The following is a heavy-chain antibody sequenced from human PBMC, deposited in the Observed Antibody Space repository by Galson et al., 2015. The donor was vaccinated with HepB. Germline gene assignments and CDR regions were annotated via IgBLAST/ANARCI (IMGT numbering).Heavy chain of an antibody. CDR2: IGSDGGGT. CDR3: RRGSRSAANVFDI. J-gene: IGHJ3*02. CDR1: GFTFNTYG. V-gene: IGHV3-74*01. Sequence: SLRLSCAASGFTFNTYGMHWVRQPPGKGLVWVSRIGSDGGGTLYADSVKGRFTISRDNSKNTLYLQMNSLRAEDTAVYYCRRGSRSAANVFDIWGQGTMVTVSS. D-gene: IGHD2-15*01.